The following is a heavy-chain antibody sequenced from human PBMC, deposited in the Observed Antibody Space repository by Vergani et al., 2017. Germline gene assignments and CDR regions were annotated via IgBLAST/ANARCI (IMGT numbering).Heavy chain of an antibody. J-gene: IGHJ5*02. D-gene: IGHD2-2*01. CDR1: GFTFSSYW. CDR3: ARGGDLGYCSSNSCLGGWFDP. Sequence: EVQLVGSGGGLVQPGGSLRLSCAASGFTFSSYWMHWVRQAPGKGLVWVSRIDSDGSSTNYADSVKGRFTISRDNAKNTLLLQMNSLRAEDTAVYYCARGGDLGYCSSNSCLGGWFDPWGQGTLVTVSS. V-gene: IGHV3-74*01. CDR2: IDSDGSST.